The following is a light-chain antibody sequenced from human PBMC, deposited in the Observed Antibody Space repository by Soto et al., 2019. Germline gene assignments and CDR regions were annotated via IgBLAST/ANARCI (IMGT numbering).Light chain of an antibody. CDR2: GAS. CDR3: QQYGSSPLT. J-gene: IGKJ4*01. CDR1: QSVSSSY. Sequence: VFSLSPCTLSFSPFERSTLSCRASQSVSSSYVAWYQQKPGQAPRLLIYGASGRATGIPDRFSGSGSGTDFTLTISRLEPEDFAVYYCQQYGSSPLTFGGGTKVDIK. V-gene: IGKV3-20*01.